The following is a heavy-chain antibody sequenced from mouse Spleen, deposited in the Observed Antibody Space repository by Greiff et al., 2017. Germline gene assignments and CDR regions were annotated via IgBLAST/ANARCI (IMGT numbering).Heavy chain of an antibody. Sequence: EVKLMESGGGLVKPGGSLKLSCAASGFTFSDYYMYWVRQTPEKRLEWVATISDGGSYTYYPDSVKGRFTISRDNAKNNLYLQMSSLKSEDTAMYYCARDAGGNYPFAYWGQGTLVTVSA. D-gene: IGHD2-1*01. V-gene: IGHV5-4*02. J-gene: IGHJ3*01. CDR1: GFTFSDYY. CDR2: ISDGGSYT. CDR3: ARDAGGNYPFAY.